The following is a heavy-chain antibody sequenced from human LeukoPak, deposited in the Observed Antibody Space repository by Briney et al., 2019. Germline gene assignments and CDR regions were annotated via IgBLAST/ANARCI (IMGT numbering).Heavy chain of an antibody. CDR2: ISSSGSPI. Sequence: GGSLRLSCATSGFTFSDYYMSWICQAPGKGLEWVSYISSSGSPIYYADSVKGRFTISRDNAKNSLYLQMNSLRAEDTAVYYCARVGGYCSSTSCYAEYFQHWGQGTLVTVSS. D-gene: IGHD2-2*01. J-gene: IGHJ1*01. CDR1: GFTFSDYY. V-gene: IGHV3-11*04. CDR3: ARVGGYCSSTSCYAEYFQH.